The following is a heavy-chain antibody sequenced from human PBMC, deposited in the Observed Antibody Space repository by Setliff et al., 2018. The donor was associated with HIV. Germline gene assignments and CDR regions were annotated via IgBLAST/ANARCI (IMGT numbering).Heavy chain of an antibody. CDR1: GYTFKTYG. J-gene: IGHJ4*02. CDR2: INVGKGNT. Sequence: ASVKVSCKASGYTFKTYGMHWVRQAPGQSLEWMAWINVGKGNTKYSQNFQGRLTVTGDTSAGTVDMELSSLTHEDTAVYYCARDFSGTYYGDIDYWGQGTLVTVSS. V-gene: IGHV1-3*01. CDR3: ARDFSGTYYGDIDY. D-gene: IGHD1-26*01.